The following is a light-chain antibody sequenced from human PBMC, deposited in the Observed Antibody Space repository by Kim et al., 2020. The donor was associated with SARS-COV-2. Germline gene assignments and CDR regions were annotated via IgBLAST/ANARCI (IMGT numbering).Light chain of an antibody. V-gene: IGKV3-15*01. J-gene: IGKJ2*01. Sequence: VSPGERATLSCRAAQSISSDLAWFQQKPGQAPRLLIYDASTRAAGVPVGFSGSGSGTEFTLTISSLESGDFAIYYCQQYKKWPPYTFGQGTKLEI. CDR3: QQYKKWPPYT. CDR1: QSISSD. CDR2: DAS.